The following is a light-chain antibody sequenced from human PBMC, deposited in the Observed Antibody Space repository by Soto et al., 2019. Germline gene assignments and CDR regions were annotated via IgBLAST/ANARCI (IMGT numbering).Light chain of an antibody. J-gene: IGKJ4*01. CDR2: TAS. Sequence: DIQMTQSPSSLSASVGDRVTITCRASQSIRSYLNWYQQKPGKAPKLLMYTASNLQSGVPSRFSGSGSGTDFTLTISSLQPEDFATYYCQQSYSTTTFGGGTKVEI. CDR1: QSIRSY. CDR3: QQSYSTTT. V-gene: IGKV1-39*01.